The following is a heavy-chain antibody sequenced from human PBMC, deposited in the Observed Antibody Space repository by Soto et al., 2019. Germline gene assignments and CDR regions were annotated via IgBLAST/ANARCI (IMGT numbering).Heavy chain of an antibody. D-gene: IGHD1-26*01. V-gene: IGHV1-69*13. CDR2: IIPIFGTA. CDR1: GGTFSSYA. J-gene: IGHJ6*02. Sequence: ASVKVSCKASGGTFSSYAISWVRQAPGQGLEWMGGIIPIFGTANCAQKFQGRVTITADESTSTAYMELSSLRSEDTAVYYCAREGIVGATYYYYGMDVWGQGTTVTVSS. CDR3: AREGIVGATYYYYGMDV.